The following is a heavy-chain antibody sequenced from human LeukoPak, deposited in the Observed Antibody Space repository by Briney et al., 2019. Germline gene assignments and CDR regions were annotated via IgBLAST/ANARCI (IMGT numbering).Heavy chain of an antibody. J-gene: IGHJ6*02. V-gene: IGHV5-51*01. CDR1: GYSFTDYW. CDR3: ARTEGRYCGDGSCPGPYYYYGMHV. Sequence: GESLKISCKGSGYSFTDYWIAWVRQMPGKGLELMGIIYPGDSDTIYSPSFQGQVTISADKSISTAYLQWSSLKASDTAMYYCARTEGRYCGDGSCPGPYYYYGMHVWGQGTTVTVSS. CDR2: IYPGDSDT. D-gene: IGHD2-15*01.